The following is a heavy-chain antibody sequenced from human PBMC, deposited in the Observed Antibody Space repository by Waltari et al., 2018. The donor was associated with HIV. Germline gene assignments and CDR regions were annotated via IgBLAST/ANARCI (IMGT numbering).Heavy chain of an antibody. CDR1: GYTLTSYD. Sequence: QVQLVQSGAEVKKPGASVKVSCKASGYTLTSYDINWVRQATGQGLEWMVWMNPNSDNTGYAQKVQGRVTMTRNTSISTAYMELSSLRSEDTAVYYCARASSGWYGTYYYYGMDVWGQGTTVTVSS. CDR3: ARASSGWYGTYYYYGMDV. V-gene: IGHV1-8*01. CDR2: MNPNSDNT. J-gene: IGHJ6*02. D-gene: IGHD6-19*01.